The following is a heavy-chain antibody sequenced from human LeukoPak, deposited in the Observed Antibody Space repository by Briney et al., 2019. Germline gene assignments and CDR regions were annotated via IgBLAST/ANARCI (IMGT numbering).Heavy chain of an antibody. CDR2: IIPIFGTA. J-gene: IGHJ5*02. Sequence: ASVKVSCKASGGTFSSYAISWVRQAPGQGLEWMGGIIPIFGTANYAQKFQGRVTITADKSTSTAYMELSSLRSDDTAVYYCARVVVADTSWFDPWGQGTLVTVSS. D-gene: IGHD2-15*01. CDR1: GGTFSSYA. CDR3: ARVVVADTSWFDP. V-gene: IGHV1-69*06.